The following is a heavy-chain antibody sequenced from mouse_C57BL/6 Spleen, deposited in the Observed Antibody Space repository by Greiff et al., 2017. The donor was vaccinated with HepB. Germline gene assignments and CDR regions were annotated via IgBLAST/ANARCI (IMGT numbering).Heavy chain of an antibody. Sequence: VKLVESDAELVKPGASVKISCKVSGYTFTDHTIHWMKQRPEQGLEWIGYIYPRDGSTKYNEKFKGKATLTADKSSSTAYMQLNSLTSEDSAVYFCARDYYGSSYGYWYFDVWGTGTTVTVSS. J-gene: IGHJ1*03. CDR2: IYPRDGST. V-gene: IGHV1-78*01. CDR1: GYTFTDHT. CDR3: ARDYYGSSYGYWYFDV. D-gene: IGHD1-1*01.